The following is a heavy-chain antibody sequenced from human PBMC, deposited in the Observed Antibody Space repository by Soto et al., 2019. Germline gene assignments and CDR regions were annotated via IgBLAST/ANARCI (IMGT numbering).Heavy chain of an antibody. Sequence: GASVKVSCKASGGTFSSYAISWVRQAPGQGLEWMGGIIPIFGTANYAQKFQGRVTITADESTSTAYMELSSLRSEDTAVYYCARDGYCSSTSCYLNGKPPWYFDLWGRGTL. CDR1: GGTFSSYA. J-gene: IGHJ2*01. V-gene: IGHV1-69*13. CDR3: ARDGYCSSTSCYLNGKPPWYFDL. D-gene: IGHD2-2*03. CDR2: IIPIFGTA.